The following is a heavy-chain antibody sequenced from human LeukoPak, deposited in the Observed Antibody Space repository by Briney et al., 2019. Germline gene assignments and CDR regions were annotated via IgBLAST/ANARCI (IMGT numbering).Heavy chain of an antibody. CDR1: GYTFTGYY. V-gene: IGHV1-2*02. CDR2: INPNSGGT. J-gene: IGHJ4*02. CDR3: ARGYYDSSAYYSADY. D-gene: IGHD3-22*01. Sequence: ASVKVSCKASGYTFTGYYMHWVRQAPGQGLGWMGWINPNSGGTNYAQKFQGRVTMTRDTSISTAYMELTRLRSDDTAVYYCARGYYDSSAYYSADYWGQGTLVTVSS.